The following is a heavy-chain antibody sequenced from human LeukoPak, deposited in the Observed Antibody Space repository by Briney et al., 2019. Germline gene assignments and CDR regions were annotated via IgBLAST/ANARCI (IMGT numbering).Heavy chain of an antibody. D-gene: IGHD2-15*01. CDR2: IYYSGST. CDR1: GGSISSSSYY. Sequence: SETLSLTCTVSGGSISSSSYYWGWIRQPPGKGLEWIGSIYYSGSTYYNPSLKSRVTISVDTSKNQFSLKLSSVPAADTAVYYCARPLGYCSGGSCYSAVFGAFDIWGQGTMVTVSS. V-gene: IGHV4-39*07. J-gene: IGHJ3*02. CDR3: ARPLGYCSGGSCYSAVFGAFDI.